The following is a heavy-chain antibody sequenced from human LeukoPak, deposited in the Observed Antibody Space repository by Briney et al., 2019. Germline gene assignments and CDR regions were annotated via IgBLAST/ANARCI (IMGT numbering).Heavy chain of an antibody. Sequence: GGSLRLSCAASGFTFSSYAMHWVRQAPGKGLEWVAVISYDGSNKYYADSVKGRFTISRDNSKNTLYLQMNSLRAEDTAVYYCAGENDTAINYYYGMDVWGQGTTVTVSS. J-gene: IGHJ6*02. CDR3: AGENDTAINYYYGMDV. CDR2: ISYDGSNK. CDR1: GFTFSSYA. D-gene: IGHD5-18*01. V-gene: IGHV3-30-3*01.